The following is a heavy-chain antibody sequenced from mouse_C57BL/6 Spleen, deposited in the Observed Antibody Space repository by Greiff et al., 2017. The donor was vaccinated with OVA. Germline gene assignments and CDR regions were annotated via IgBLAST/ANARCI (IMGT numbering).Heavy chain of an antibody. CDR3: ARRQGIYYAMDY. V-gene: IGHV1-26*01. CDR1: GYTFTDYY. Sequence: VQLQQSGPELVKPGASVKISCKASGYTFTDYYMNWVKQSHGKSLEWIGDINPNNGGTSYNQKFKGKATLTADKSSSTAYLERRSLTSEDAAVYCCARRQGIYYAMDYWGQGTSVTVSS. D-gene: IGHD3-2*01. J-gene: IGHJ4*01. CDR2: INPNNGGT.